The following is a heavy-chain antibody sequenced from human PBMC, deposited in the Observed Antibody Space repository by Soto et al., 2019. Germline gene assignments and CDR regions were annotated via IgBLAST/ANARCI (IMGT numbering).Heavy chain of an antibody. CDR2: ISDSGGRR. D-gene: IGHD6-19*01. CDR1: GFTFSSEA. J-gene: IGHJ4*02. Sequence: EVQLLESGGGLVQPGGSLRLSCAVSGFTFSSEAMSWVLQAPGQGLEWVSAISDSGGRRYHADSVKGRFTISRDNSKNTLFLQMNSLSVEDTAVDYCAKTVGGGSGWGYFDYWGQGTLVTVAS. CDR3: AKTVGGGSGWGYFDY. V-gene: IGHV3-23*01.